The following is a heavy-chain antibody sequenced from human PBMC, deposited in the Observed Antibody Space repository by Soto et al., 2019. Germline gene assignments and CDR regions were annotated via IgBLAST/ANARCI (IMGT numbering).Heavy chain of an antibody. CDR2: IFPGDSDT. Sequence: VESLKIFCTTSGYNFAGSWTGWLRQMPGKGLEWLGIIFPGDSDTRYSPSFPGQVSISADKSISTAYLQWSSLKASETAMYYCARHTTKVTTNYGMDVWGQGTTVTVYS. CDR3: ARHTTKVTTNYGMDV. D-gene: IGHD4-4*01. V-gene: IGHV5-51*01. J-gene: IGHJ6*02. CDR1: GYNFAGSW.